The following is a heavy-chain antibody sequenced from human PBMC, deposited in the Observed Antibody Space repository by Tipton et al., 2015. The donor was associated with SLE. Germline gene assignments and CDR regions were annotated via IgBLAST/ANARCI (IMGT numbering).Heavy chain of an antibody. CDR1: GGSISNYY. CDR2: IQFPGRT. V-gene: IGHV4-59*08. Sequence: TLSLTCTVSGGSISNYYWSWIRQSPGKGLEWIGYIQFPGRTNFNPSLKSRVSMSLDTSNRFSLRLTSVTAADTAVYYCARHAGDYAYFDSWGQGTLVTVSS. CDR3: ARHAGDYAYFDS. J-gene: IGHJ4*02. D-gene: IGHD4-17*01.